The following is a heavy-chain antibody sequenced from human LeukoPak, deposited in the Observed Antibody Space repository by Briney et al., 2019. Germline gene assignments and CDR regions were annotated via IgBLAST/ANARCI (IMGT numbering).Heavy chain of an antibody. J-gene: IGHJ6*02. CDR2: IYYSGST. V-gene: IGHV4-59*08. CDR3: ARHPNSYGYGYYGMDV. CDR1: GGSITSYY. Sequence: SETLSLTCTVSGGSITSYYWSWIRQPPGKGLEWIGYIYYSGSTNYNPALKSRVTISVDTSKNQFSLKLSSVTAADTAVYYCARHPNSYGYGYYGMDVWGQGTTVAVSS. D-gene: IGHD5-18*01.